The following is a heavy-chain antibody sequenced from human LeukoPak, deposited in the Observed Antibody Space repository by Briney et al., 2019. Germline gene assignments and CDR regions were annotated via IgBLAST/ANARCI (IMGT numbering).Heavy chain of an antibody. V-gene: IGHV4-59*11. CDR1: GGSFSNHY. D-gene: IGHD1-7*01. Sequence: SETLSLTCTVSGGSFSNHYWSWIRQLPGKGLEWIGYIYHTGSTNYDPSLKSRVTISVDTSKNQFSLKLSSVTAADTAVYYCARGNYVDWFDPWGQGTQVTVSS. CDR3: ARGNYVDWFDP. CDR2: IYHTGST. J-gene: IGHJ5*02.